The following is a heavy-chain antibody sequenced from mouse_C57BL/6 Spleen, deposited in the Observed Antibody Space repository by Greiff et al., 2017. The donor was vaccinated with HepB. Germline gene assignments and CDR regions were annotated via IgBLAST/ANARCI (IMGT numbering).Heavy chain of an antibody. V-gene: IGHV5-4*01. CDR3: AREGRFYAMDY. CDR2: ISDGGSYT. Sequence: EVQLVESGGGLVKPGGSLKLSCAASGFTFSSYAMSWVRQTPEKRLEWVATISDGGSYTYYPDNVKGRFTISRDNAKNNLYLQMSHLKSEDTAMYYCAREGRFYAMDYWGQGTSVTVSS. CDR1: GFTFSSYA. J-gene: IGHJ4*01.